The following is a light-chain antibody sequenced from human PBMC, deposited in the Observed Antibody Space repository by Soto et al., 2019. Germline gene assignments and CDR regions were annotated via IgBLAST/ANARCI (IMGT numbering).Light chain of an antibody. CDR1: QLFSSN. J-gene: IGKJ5*01. V-gene: IGKV3-15*01. CDR2: GVS. CDR3: KQYKEWPPFT. Sequence: EIVMMQSPATLSVSPGESVTLSCRASQLFSSNLAWYQHKPGQAPRLLIYGVSTRDTGVPDRFSGSGSGTEFTLSISSLQSEDFAVYYCKQYKEWPPFTFGQGTRLEI.